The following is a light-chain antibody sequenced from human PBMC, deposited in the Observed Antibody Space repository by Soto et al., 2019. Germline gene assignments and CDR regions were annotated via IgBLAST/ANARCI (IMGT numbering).Light chain of an antibody. CDR1: QDINSR. Sequence: DIQMTQSPSSVSASVGDTVTITCRASQDINSRLAWFQQKPGRAPKYLIQAASILQSGFPSRFAGSGSGTDVTLTINTLQPEDFATYYCLQVKSFPRTFGQGTKVEI. J-gene: IGKJ1*01. CDR3: LQVKSFPRT. CDR2: AAS. V-gene: IGKV1-12*01.